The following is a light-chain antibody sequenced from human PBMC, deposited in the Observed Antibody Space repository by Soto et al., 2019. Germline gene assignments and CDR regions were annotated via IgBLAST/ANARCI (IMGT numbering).Light chain of an antibody. J-gene: IGLJ1*01. CDR1: NSDVGAYNY. V-gene: IGLV2-14*01. CDR2: EVF. Sequence: QSALTQPASVSGSPGQSITIPCTGTNSDVGAYNYVSWYQHHPGKAPKLMIYEVFTRSSGVSSRFSGSKSGSTASLTISGLQAEDEADYYCTSYTNTNTLYVFGTGTKLTVL. CDR3: TSYTNTNTLYV.